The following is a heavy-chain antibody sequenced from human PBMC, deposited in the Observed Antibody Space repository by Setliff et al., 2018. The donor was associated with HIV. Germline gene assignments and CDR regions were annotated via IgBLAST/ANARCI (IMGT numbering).Heavy chain of an antibody. J-gene: IGHJ1*01. CDR3: ARDDYFQH. CDR1: GFTFSSYW. V-gene: IGHV3-74*01. Sequence: GGSLRLSCAASGFTFSSYWMHWVRQAPGKGLVWVSRIKSDGSSTSYADSVKGRFTISRDNAKSTLYLQMNSLRAEDTAVYYCARDDYFQHWGQGTQVTVSS. CDR2: IKSDGSST.